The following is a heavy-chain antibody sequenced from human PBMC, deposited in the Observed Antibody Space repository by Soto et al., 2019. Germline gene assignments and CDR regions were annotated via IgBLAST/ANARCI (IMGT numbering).Heavy chain of an antibody. Sequence: GGSLRLSCAASGFTFNNYDMHWVRQAPGKGLEWVAVISYDGSNEYYAGSVKGRVSISRDNSKNTLYLQMDRLRAEGTAVYYCAKGGSNDYSPLDFCGQGTPVTVSS. D-gene: IGHD3-22*01. CDR3: AKGGSNDYSPLDF. J-gene: IGHJ4*02. CDR2: ISYDGSNE. V-gene: IGHV3-30*05. CDR1: GFTFNNYD.